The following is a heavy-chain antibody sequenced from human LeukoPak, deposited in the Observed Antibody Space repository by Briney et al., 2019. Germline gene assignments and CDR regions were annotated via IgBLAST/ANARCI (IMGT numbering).Heavy chain of an antibody. J-gene: IGHJ2*01. Sequence: GRSLRLSCAASGFTFSSYWMSWVRQAPGKGLEWVGHIKEDGSQIDYVDSVKGRFTISRDNARNSLYLQLNSLRAEDTAVYYCARVHWYFDFGGRGTLVIVSS. V-gene: IGHV3-7*04. CDR3: ARVHWYFDF. CDR2: IKEDGSQI. CDR1: GFTFSSYW.